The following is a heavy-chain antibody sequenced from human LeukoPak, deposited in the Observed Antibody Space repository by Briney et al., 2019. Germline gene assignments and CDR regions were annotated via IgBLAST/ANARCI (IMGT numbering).Heavy chain of an antibody. J-gene: IGHJ6*02. CDR2: IIPILGIA. D-gene: IGHD1-26*01. CDR3: ARGSNSGSDTYYYYYGMDV. CDR1: GGTFSSYA. Sequence: SVKVSCKASGGTFSSYAISWVRQAPGQGLEWMGRIIPILGIANYAQKFQGRVTITADKSTSTAYMELSSLRSEDTAVYYCARGSNSGSDTYYYYYGMDVWGQGTTVTVSS. V-gene: IGHV1-69*04.